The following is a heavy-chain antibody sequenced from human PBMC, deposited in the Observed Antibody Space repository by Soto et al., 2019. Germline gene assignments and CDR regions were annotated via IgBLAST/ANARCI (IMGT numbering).Heavy chain of an antibody. D-gene: IGHD3-22*01. CDR2: IKAGNGNT. CDR1: GYTFTSYG. CDR3: ARDPNDSSAYYHHYYYGMDV. V-gene: IGHV1-3*01. J-gene: IGHJ6*02. Sequence: ASVKVSCKASGYTFTSYGIHWVRQAPGQRLEWTGWIKAGNGNTKYSEKFQGRVTITRDTSASTAYLELSSLRSEDTAVYYCARDPNDSSAYYHHYYYGMDVWGQGTTVPVSS.